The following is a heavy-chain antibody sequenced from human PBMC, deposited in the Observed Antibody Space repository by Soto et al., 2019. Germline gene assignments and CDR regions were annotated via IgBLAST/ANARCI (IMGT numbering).Heavy chain of an antibody. D-gene: IGHD2-15*01. CDR1: GYTLTELS. V-gene: IGHV1-24*01. CDR2: FDPEDGET. CDR3: ATAGYCSGGSCFYYYGMDV. J-gene: IGHJ6*02. Sequence: ASVKVSCKVSGYTLTELSMHWVRQAPGKGLEWMGGFDPEDGETIYAQKFQGRVTMTEDTSTDTAYMELSSLRSEDTAVYYCATAGYCSGGSCFYYYGMDVWGQGTTVTVSS.